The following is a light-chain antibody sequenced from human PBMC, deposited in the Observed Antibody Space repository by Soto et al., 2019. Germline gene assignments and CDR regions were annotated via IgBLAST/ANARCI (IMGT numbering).Light chain of an antibody. CDR2: EVT. J-gene: IGLJ2*01. CDR1: SSDVGGYGY. V-gene: IGLV2-8*01. CDR3: SSYAGINTDVV. Sequence: QSVLTQPPSASGSPGQSVTISCTGTSSDVGGYGYVSWYQQHPGKAPKLMIFEVTKRASGVPNRFSGSKSGNTASLTVSGLQAEDEADYYCSSYAGINTDVVFGGGTKLTAL.